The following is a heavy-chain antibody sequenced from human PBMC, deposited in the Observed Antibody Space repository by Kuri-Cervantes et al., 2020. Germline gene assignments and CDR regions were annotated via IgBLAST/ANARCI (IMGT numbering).Heavy chain of an antibody. D-gene: IGHD3-10*01. CDR1: GFTFSSYG. J-gene: IGHJ4*02. CDR3: ARGTRGNYYGSGMDTTRY. V-gene: IGHV3-33*01. CDR2: IWYDGSNK. Sequence: LSLTCAASGFTFSSYGMHWVRQAPGKGLEWVAVIWYDGSNKYYADSVKGRFTISRDNSKNTLYLQMNSLRAEDTAVYYCARGTRGNYYGSGMDTTRYWGQGTLVTVSS.